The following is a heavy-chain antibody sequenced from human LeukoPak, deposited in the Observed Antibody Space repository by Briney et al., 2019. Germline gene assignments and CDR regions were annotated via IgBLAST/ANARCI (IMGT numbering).Heavy chain of an antibody. CDR2: IHYSGST. Sequence: GSLRLSCAASGFTFSSYAMSWVRQAPGKGLEWLGNIHYSGSTYYNPSLKSRVTISVDTSKNQFSLKLSSVTAADTAVYYCARVGLSKTIRFLEWPRFGADYWGQGTLVTVSS. V-gene: IGHV4-38-2*01. J-gene: IGHJ4*02. D-gene: IGHD3-3*01. CDR1: GFTFSSYA. CDR3: ARVGLSKTIRFLEWPRFGADY.